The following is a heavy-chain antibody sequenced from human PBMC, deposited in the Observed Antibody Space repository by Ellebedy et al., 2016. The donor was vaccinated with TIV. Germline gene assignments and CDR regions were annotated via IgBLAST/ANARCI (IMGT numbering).Heavy chain of an antibody. CDR2: ISSSSYI. V-gene: IGHV3-21*01. CDR3: AREEWLTLDY. CDR1: GFTFSSYS. D-gene: IGHD6-19*01. J-gene: IGHJ4*02. Sequence: GESLKISCAASGFTFSSYSMNWVRQAPGKGLEWVSSISSSSYIYYADSVKGRFTISRDNAKNSLYLQMNSLRAEDTAVYYCAREEWLTLDYWGQGTLVTVSS.